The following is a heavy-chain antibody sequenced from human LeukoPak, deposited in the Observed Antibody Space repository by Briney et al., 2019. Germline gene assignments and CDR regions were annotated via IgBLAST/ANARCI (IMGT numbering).Heavy chain of an antibody. J-gene: IGHJ5*02. D-gene: IGHD1-1*01. CDR2: IKQDGSEK. CDR3: ERRGVRWNDVSWFDP. Sequence: GGSLRLSCAASGFTFSSYWMSWVRQAPGQGLEWVANIKQDGSEKHYVDSVKGRFTISRDNAKNSLYLQMNSLRAEDTAVYYCERRGVRWNDVSWFDPWGQGTLVTVSS. CDR1: GFTFSSYW. V-gene: IGHV3-7*01.